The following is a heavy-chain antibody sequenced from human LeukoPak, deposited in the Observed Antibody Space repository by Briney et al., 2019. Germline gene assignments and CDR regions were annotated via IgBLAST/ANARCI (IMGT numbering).Heavy chain of an antibody. CDR1: GGSISSYY. V-gene: IGHV4-4*09. D-gene: IGHD6-19*01. CDR2: IYTSGST. CDR3: ARHMGAVAGTKNWFDP. Sequence: PSETLSLTCTVSGGSISSYYWSWIRQPPGRGLEWIGYIYTSGSTNYNPSLKSRVTISVDTSKNQFSLKLSSVTAADTAVYYCARHMGAVAGTKNWFDPWGQGTLVTVSS. J-gene: IGHJ5*02.